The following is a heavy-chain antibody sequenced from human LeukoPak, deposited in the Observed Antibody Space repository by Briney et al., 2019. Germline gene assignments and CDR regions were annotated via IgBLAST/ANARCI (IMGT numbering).Heavy chain of an antibody. CDR2: ISSSSSYI. Sequence: GGSLRLSCAASGFTFSSYSMNWVRQAPGKGLEWVSSISSSSSYIYYADSVKGRFTISRDNAKNSLYLQMNSLRAEDTVVYYCASHSGYDIQKRDYWGQGTLVTVSS. J-gene: IGHJ4*02. D-gene: IGHD5-12*01. CDR1: GFTFSSYS. CDR3: ASHSGYDIQKRDY. V-gene: IGHV3-21*01.